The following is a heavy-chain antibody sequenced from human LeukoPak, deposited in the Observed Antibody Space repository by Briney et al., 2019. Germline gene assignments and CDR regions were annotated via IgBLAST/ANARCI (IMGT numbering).Heavy chain of an antibody. V-gene: IGHV4-30-2*01. CDR1: GGSISSGGYY. CDR3: AKAGYYYGSGSPDGAFDI. Sequence: PSETLSLTCTVSGGSISSGGYYWSWIRQPPGKGLEWIGYIYHSGSTYYNPSLKSRVTISVDRSKNQFSLKLSSVTAADTAVYYCAKAGYYYGSGSPDGAFDIWGQGTMVTVSS. CDR2: IYHSGST. J-gene: IGHJ3*02. D-gene: IGHD3-10*01.